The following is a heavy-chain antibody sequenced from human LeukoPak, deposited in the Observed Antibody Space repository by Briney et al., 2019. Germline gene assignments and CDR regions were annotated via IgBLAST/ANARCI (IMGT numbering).Heavy chain of an antibody. CDR2: ILPIIHIP. CDR1: GGTFGTYT. Sequence: VASVKVSCKASGGTFGTYTISWVRQAPGQGLEWMGRILPIIHIPDYAQKFQDRVTITADTSTNTAYMELGSLRSEDTAVYYCARETEDDSIFGVVFGPLDYWGQGTLVTVSS. CDR3: ARETEDDSIFGVVFGPLDY. J-gene: IGHJ4*02. D-gene: IGHD3-3*01. V-gene: IGHV1-69*04.